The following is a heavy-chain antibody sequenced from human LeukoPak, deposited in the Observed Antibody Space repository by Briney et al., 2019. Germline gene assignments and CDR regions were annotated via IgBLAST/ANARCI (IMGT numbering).Heavy chain of an antibody. V-gene: IGHV4-4*07. CDR1: GGSISSYY. J-gene: IGHJ4*02. CDR2: IYTSGST. Sequence: SETLSLTCTVSGGSISSYYWSWIRQPAGKGLEWIGRIYTSGSTNYNPSLKSRVTISVDTSKNQFSLKLSSVTAADTAVYYCASIPYTQYVLLWFGESHRMDYWGQGTLVTVSS. CDR3: ASIPYTQYVLLWFGESHRMDY. D-gene: IGHD3-10*01.